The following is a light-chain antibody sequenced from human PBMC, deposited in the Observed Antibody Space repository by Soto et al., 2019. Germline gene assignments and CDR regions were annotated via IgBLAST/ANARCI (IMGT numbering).Light chain of an antibody. CDR2: GAS. Sequence: EILMTQSPDTLSGSPGERVTLSCSASRTVSNRLAWYQHKPGQAPRLLISGASTGATGIPPRFRGSGSGTEFTLTVDTLQSEDIAIYYCQQYYHWSVTFGGGTKVEIK. J-gene: IGKJ4*01. CDR1: RTVSNR. CDR3: QQYYHWSVT. V-gene: IGKV3-15*01.